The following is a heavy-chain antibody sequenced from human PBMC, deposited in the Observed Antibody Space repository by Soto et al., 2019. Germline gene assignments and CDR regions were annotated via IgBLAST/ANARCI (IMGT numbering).Heavy chain of an antibody. CDR2: INPNSGGT. Sequence: ASVKVSCKASGYTFTGYYMHWVRQAPGQGLEWMGWINPNSGGTNYAQRFQGWVTMTRDTSISTAYMELSRLRSDDTAVYYCARGIGDSTPNWFDPWGQGTLVTVS. CDR1: GYTFTGYY. D-gene: IGHD4-17*01. CDR3: ARGIGDSTPNWFDP. V-gene: IGHV1-2*04. J-gene: IGHJ5*02.